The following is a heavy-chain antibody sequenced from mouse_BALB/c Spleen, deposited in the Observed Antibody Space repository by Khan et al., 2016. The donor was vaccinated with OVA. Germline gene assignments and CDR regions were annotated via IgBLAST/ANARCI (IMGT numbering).Heavy chain of an antibody. CDR2: ISSSGST. V-gene: IGHV3-2*02. Sequence: VQLQQSGPGLVKPSQSLSLTCTVTGYSITSDYAWNWIRQFPGNKLEWMGYISSSGSTNYNPALKSRISITRDISKNQFFLQLNSVTTEDTATYYCARDGSRYNYAMDYWGQGTSVTVSS. CDR3: ARDGSRYNYAMDY. J-gene: IGHJ4*01. D-gene: IGHD2-3*01. CDR1: GYSITSDYA.